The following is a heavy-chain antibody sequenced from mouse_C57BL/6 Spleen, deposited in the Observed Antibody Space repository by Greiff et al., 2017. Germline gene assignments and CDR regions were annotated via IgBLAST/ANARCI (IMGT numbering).Heavy chain of an antibody. D-gene: IGHD2-4*01. J-gene: IGHJ2*01. CDR1: GFSLTSYG. CDR2: IWSGGSP. Sequence: VQLQQSGPGLVQPSQSLSITCTVSGFSLTSYGVHWVRQSPGKGLEWLGVIWSGGSPDYNAAFISRLSISKDKSKSQVFFKMNSLQADDTAIYYCARNNYYDYGFDYWGQGTTLTVSS. CDR3: ARNNYYDYGFDY. V-gene: IGHV2-2*01.